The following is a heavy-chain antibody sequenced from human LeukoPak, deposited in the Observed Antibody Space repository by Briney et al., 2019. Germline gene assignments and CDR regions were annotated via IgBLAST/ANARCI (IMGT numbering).Heavy chain of an antibody. CDR2: INWNGGST. Sequence: GGSLRLSCAASGITFNSYTMNWVRQAPGKGLEWVSTINWNGGSTGYADSVRGRFTISRDNAKNSLYLQMNSLRAEDTAVYYCAELGITMIGGVWGKGTTVTISS. J-gene: IGHJ6*04. D-gene: IGHD3-10*02. CDR3: AELGITMIGGV. CDR1: GITFNSYT. V-gene: IGHV3-20*04.